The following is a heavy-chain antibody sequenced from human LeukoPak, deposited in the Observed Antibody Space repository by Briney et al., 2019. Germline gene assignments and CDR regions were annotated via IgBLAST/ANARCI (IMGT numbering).Heavy chain of an antibody. Sequence: ASETLSLTCNVSAFSITSIKHLWGWIRQTPGDGLEWIRSVFFQNSYYNPSLKSRISISVDRTRGLFYLDLMSFTAADAALYYSARRQGTTGFFDFWGRGALVTVSS. V-gene: IGHV4-39*01. CDR3: ARRQGTTGFFDF. CDR1: AFSITSIKHL. CDR2: VFFQNS. J-gene: IGHJ4*02. D-gene: IGHD1-14*01.